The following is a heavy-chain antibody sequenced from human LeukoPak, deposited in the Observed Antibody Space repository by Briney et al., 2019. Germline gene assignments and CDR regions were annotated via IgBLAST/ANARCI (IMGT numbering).Heavy chain of an antibody. CDR1: GGSISSGSYY. Sequence: SETLSLTCTVSGGSISSGSYYWSWIRQPAGKGLEWIGRIYTSGSTNYNPSLKSRVTISVDTSKNQFSLKLSSVTAADTAVYYCARGADDFWSGERYYFDYWGQGTLVTVSS. D-gene: IGHD3-3*01. CDR2: IYTSGST. J-gene: IGHJ4*02. V-gene: IGHV4-61*02. CDR3: ARGADDFWSGERYYFDY.